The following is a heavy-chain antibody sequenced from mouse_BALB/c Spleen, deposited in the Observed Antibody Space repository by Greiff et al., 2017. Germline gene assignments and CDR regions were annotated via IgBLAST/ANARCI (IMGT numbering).Heavy chain of an antibody. J-gene: IGHJ2*01. V-gene: IGHV1-12*01. CDR3: ARSALYGNYDY. CDR2: IYPGNGDT. Sequence: QVQLKQPGAELVKPGASVKMSCKASGYTFTSYNMHWVKQTPGQGLEWIGAIYPGNGDTSYNQKFKGKATLTADKSSSTAYMQLSSLTSEDSAVYYCARSALYGNYDYWGQGTTLTVSS. D-gene: IGHD2-1*01. CDR1: GYTFTSYN.